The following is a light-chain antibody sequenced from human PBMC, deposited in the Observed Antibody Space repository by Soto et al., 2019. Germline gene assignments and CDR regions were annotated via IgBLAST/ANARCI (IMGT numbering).Light chain of an antibody. CDR1: NIGSKS. J-gene: IGLJ3*02. Sequence: SYELTQPPSVSVAPGKKARITCGGNNIGSKSVHWYQQKPGQAPVLVIYYDSDRPSGIPERFSGSNSGNTATLTISRVEAGDEADYYCQVWVSSSDHWVFGGGTKLTVL. CDR2: YDS. CDR3: QVWVSSSDHWV. V-gene: IGLV3-21*04.